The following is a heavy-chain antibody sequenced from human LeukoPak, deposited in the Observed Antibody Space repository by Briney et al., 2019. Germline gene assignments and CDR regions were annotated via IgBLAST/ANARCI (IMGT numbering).Heavy chain of an antibody. J-gene: IGHJ4*02. CDR3: ARVIAVAGSTQEYIFDY. CDR1: GYTFTSYG. V-gene: IGHV1-18*01. D-gene: IGHD6-19*01. CDR2: ISAYNGNT. Sequence: ASVKVSCKASGYTFTSYGISWVRQAPGQGLEWMGWISAYNGNTNYAQKLQGRVTMTTDTSTSTAYMELRSLRSDDTAVYYCARVIAVAGSTQEYIFDYWGQGTLVTVSS.